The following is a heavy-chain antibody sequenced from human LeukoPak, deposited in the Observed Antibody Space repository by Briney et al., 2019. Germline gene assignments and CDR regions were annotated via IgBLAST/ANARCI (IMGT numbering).Heavy chain of an antibody. V-gene: IGHV1-46*01. CDR2: INPSGGST. Sequence: ASVKVSCKASGYTFTSYYMHWVRQAPGQGLEWMGIINPSGGSTSYAQKFQGRVTMTRDMSTSTVYMELSSLRSEDTAVYYCARESGGRYCSGGSCYSFNYWGQGTLVTVSS. D-gene: IGHD2-15*01. J-gene: IGHJ4*02. CDR3: ARESGGRYCSGGSCYSFNY. CDR1: GYTFTSYY.